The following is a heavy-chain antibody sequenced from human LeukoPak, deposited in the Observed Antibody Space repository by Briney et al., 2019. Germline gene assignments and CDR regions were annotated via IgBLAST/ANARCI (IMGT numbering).Heavy chain of an antibody. CDR2: INPNSGGT. CDR1: GYTFTGYY. Sequence: RASVTVSCKASGYTFTGYYMHWVRQAPGQGLEWMGWINPNSGGTNYAQKFQGRVTMTRDTSISTAYMELSRLRSDDTAVYYCARGGGFGELWGNPNWFDPWGQGTLVTVSS. CDR3: ARGGGFGELWGNPNWFDP. J-gene: IGHJ5*02. D-gene: IGHD3-10*01. V-gene: IGHV1-2*02.